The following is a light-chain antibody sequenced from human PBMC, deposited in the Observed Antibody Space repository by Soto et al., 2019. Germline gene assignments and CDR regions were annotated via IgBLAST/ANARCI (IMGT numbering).Light chain of an antibody. Sequence: EVVMTQSPATLSVSPGDGATLSCRASQNVHSNLAWYQQKPGQAPRLLIYDTSTRATAIPFKFSGGGSGTEFTLTISSLQSEDFAVYYCQQYNNWPLTFGGGTKVEIK. CDR2: DTS. J-gene: IGKJ4*01. CDR3: QQYNNWPLT. CDR1: QNVHSN. V-gene: IGKV3-15*01.